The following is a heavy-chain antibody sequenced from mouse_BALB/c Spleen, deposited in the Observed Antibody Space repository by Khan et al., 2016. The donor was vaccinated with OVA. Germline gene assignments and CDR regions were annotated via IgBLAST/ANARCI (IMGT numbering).Heavy chain of an antibody. CDR3: ARACFYGAWFAV. CDR1: GFSLNSYG. J-gene: IGHJ3*01. D-gene: IGHD1-1*01. CDR2: IWAGGST. V-gene: IGHV2-9*02. Sequence: QVQLKQSGPGLVAPSQSLSITCTVSGFSLNSYGVHWVRQPPGKGLEWLGVIWAGGSTNHNSALMSRLSISKENSKSQVFLKMNSLQTDDTAMYYCARACFYGAWFAVGGQGTLVTVSA.